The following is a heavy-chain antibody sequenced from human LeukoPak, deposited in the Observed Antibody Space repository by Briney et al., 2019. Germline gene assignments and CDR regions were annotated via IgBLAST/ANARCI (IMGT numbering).Heavy chain of an antibody. CDR1: GGSIIVAAYS. CDR2: IYHTGRT. V-gene: IGHV4-30-2*01. Sequence: PSQTLSLTCAVSGGSIIVAAYSWSWIRQPPGKGLEWVGYIYHTGRTYSNPSLKSRVTVSVDRSKNQFSLKLSSVTAADTAVYYCARGNNNDHLAWFDPWGQGTLVTVSS. J-gene: IGHJ5*02. CDR3: ARGNNNDHLAWFDP. D-gene: IGHD2-8*01.